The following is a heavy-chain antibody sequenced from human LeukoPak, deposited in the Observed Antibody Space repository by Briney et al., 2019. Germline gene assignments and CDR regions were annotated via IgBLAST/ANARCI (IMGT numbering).Heavy chain of an antibody. J-gene: IGHJ4*02. D-gene: IGHD6-13*01. CDR2: ISADGGST. CDR3: AKDSYSSSWYYFDY. Sequence: PGGSLRLSCAASGFTFTSYAMSWVRRAPGKGLEWVSLISADGGSTYYADPVKGRFTISRDKRKNSLYLQMNSLRTEETALYYCAKDSYSSSWYYFDYWGEGALVTVSS. CDR1: GFTFTSYA. V-gene: IGHV3-43*02.